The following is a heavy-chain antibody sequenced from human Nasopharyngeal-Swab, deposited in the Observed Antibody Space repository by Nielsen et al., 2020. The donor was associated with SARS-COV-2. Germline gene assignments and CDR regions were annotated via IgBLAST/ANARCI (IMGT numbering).Heavy chain of an antibody. V-gene: IGHV3-48*03. CDR3: ARDREVRGVYYYYYGMDV. Sequence: GGSLRLPCAASGFTFSSYEMNWVRQAPGKGLEWVSYISSSGSTIYYADSVKGRFTISRDNAKNSLYLQMNSLRAEDTAVYYCARDREVRGVYYYYYGMDVWGQGTTVTVSS. CDR2: ISSSGSTI. CDR1: GFTFSSYE. D-gene: IGHD3-10*01. J-gene: IGHJ6*02.